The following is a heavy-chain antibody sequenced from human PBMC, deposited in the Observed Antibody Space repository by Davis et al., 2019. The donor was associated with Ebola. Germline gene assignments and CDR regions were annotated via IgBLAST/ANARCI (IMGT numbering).Heavy chain of an antibody. V-gene: IGHV1-8*01. CDR3: ARGGYCSGGSCLRYYYYYGMDV. Sequence: AASVKVSCKASGYTFTSYDINWVRQATGQGPEWMGWMNPNSGNTGYAQKFQGRVTMTRNTSISTAYMELSSLRSEDTAVYYCARGGYCSGGSCLRYYYYYGMDVWGQGTTVTVSS. CDR1: GYTFTSYD. D-gene: IGHD2-15*01. J-gene: IGHJ6*02. CDR2: MNPNSGNT.